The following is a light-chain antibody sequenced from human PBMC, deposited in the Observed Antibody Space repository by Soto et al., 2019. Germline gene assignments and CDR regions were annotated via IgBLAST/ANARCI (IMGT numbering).Light chain of an antibody. Sequence: QAVVTQEPSFSVSPGGTVTLTCGLSSGSVSAGYYPSWYQQTPGQAPRTLIYSTSTRSSGVPVRFSGSILENKAALTITGAQADDESDYYCVLYMGSGISVFGGGTQLTVL. J-gene: IGLJ2*01. CDR2: STS. CDR3: VLYMGSGISV. V-gene: IGLV8-61*01. CDR1: SGSVSAGYY.